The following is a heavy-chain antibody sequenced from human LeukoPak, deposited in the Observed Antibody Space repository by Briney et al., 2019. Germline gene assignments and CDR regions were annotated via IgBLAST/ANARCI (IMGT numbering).Heavy chain of an antibody. J-gene: IGHJ5*02. D-gene: IGHD7-27*01. Sequence: SETLSLTCAVSGGSISTDNWWSWVRQSPEKGLEWIGEIYHSGRTKYNPSLKSRVTMSLDKAKNQFSLEVNSVTAADTAVYYCARETGDLFDPWGQGTLVTVSS. CDR2: IYHSGRT. CDR1: GGSISTDNW. V-gene: IGHV4-4*02. CDR3: ARETGDLFDP.